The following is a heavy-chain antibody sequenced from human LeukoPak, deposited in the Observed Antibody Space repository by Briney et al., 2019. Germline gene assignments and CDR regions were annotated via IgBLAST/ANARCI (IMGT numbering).Heavy chain of an antibody. CDR2: VNSDGSST. D-gene: IGHD3-22*01. CDR1: GFTFSSYW. J-gene: IGHJ4*02. CDR3: ARGGRYYYDSSDQTDDY. Sequence: GGSLRLSCAASGFTFSSYWMHWVRQAPGKGLVWVSRVNSDGSSTSYADSVKGRFTISRDNAKNTLYLQMNSLRAEDTAVYYCARGGRYYYDSSDQTDDYWGQGTLVTVSS. V-gene: IGHV3-74*01.